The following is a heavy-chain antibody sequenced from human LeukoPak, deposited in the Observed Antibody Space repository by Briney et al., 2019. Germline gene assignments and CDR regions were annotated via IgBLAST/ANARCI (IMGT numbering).Heavy chain of an antibody. V-gene: IGHV1-2*06. CDR3: ARQRIPIFGVASCGMDV. Sequence: GSSGKVSCKASGYTFTGDDMHWVRQAPGQGLEWMGRINPNRGGTNYAQEFQGRVTMTRDRSISTAYMELSRLRSDDTAVDYCARQRIPIFGVASCGMDVWGQGTTVTVSS. J-gene: IGHJ6*02. CDR1: GYTFTGDD. CDR2: INPNRGGT. D-gene: IGHD3-3*01.